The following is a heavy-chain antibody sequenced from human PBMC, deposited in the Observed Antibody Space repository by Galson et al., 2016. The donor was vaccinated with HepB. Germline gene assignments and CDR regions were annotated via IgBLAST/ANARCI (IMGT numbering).Heavy chain of an antibody. Sequence: SVKVSCKASGYTFTAYTLHWVRQAPGQGPEWMGWINAGNGDTKYSQKFQGRVTLIRDTSANTAYMNLSSLTSEDTAVYYCATLKLSYCGSECYPANYDHYDMDLWGQGTTVTVSS. CDR3: ATLKLSYCGSECYPANYDHYDMDL. CDR2: INAGNGDT. D-gene: IGHD2-21*01. V-gene: IGHV1-3*01. J-gene: IGHJ6*02. CDR1: GYTFTAYT.